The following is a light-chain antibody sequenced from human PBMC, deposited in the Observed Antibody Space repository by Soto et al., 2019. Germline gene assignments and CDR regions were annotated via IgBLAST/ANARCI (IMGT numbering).Light chain of an antibody. Sequence: EIVLTQSPATLSLSPGEIATLSCRASQSVSSNLAWYQQKPGQAPRLLIYDASNRATGIPARFSGSGSWTDFTITISSLEPEDFAVYYCQQRSNWPPYTFGQGTKLEIK. CDR1: QSVSSN. V-gene: IGKV3-11*01. CDR2: DAS. CDR3: QQRSNWPPYT. J-gene: IGKJ2*01.